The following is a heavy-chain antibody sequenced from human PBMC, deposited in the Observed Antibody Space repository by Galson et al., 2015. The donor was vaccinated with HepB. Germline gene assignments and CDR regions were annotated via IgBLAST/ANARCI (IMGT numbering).Heavy chain of an antibody. J-gene: IGHJ6*02. D-gene: IGHD2-2*01. CDR3: AKGGCSSTSCRGVLYYYYGMDV. CDR1: GFTFDDYT. Sequence: SLRLSCAASGFTFDDYTMHWVRQAPGKGLEWVSLISWDGGSTYYADSVKGRFTISRDNSKNSLYLQMNSLRTEDTALYYCAKGGCSSTSCRGVLYYYYGMDVWGQGTTVTVSS. CDR2: ISWDGGST. V-gene: IGHV3-43*01.